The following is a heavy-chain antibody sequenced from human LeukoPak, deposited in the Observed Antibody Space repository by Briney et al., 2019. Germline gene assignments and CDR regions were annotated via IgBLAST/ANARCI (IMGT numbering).Heavy chain of an antibody. V-gene: IGHV3-7*01. Sequence: GGPLRLSCAASGFTFSSYWMSWVRQAPGKGLEWVANIKQDGSEKYYVDSVKGRFTISRDNAKNSLYLQMNSLRAEDTAVYYCAREGIYDILTGYSPDLYYYYYGMDVWGQGTTVTVSS. CDR1: GFTFSSYW. CDR3: AREGIYDILTGYSPDLYYYYYGMDV. J-gene: IGHJ6*02. CDR2: IKQDGSEK. D-gene: IGHD3-9*01.